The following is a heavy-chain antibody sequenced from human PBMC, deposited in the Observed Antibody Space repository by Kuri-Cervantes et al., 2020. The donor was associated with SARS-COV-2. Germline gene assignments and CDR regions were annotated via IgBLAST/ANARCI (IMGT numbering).Heavy chain of an antibody. V-gene: IGHV1-2*02. CDR1: GYTFTGYY. J-gene: IGHJ4*02. D-gene: IGHD2-2*01. CDR3: AREVVGYCSSTSYKPCPYYFDY. CDR2: INPNSGGT. Sequence: ASVKVSCKASGYTFTGYYMHWVRQAPGQGLEWMGWINPNSGGTNYAQKFQGRATMTRDTSISTAYMELSRLRSDDTAVYYCAREVVGYCSSTSYKPCPYYFDYWGQGTLVTVSS.